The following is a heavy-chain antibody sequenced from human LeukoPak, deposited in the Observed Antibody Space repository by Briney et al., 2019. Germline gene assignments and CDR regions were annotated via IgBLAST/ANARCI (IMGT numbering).Heavy chain of an antibody. CDR2: INHSGST. Sequence: SETLSLTCAVYGGSFSAYYWSCIRQSPGKGLEWIGEINHSGSTSYDPSLKSRVTISVDTSKNQFSLKLSSVTAADTAVYYCARGANWGSPDYWGQGTLVTVSS. CDR1: GGSFSAYY. CDR3: ARGANWGSPDY. V-gene: IGHV4-34*01. D-gene: IGHD7-27*01. J-gene: IGHJ4*02.